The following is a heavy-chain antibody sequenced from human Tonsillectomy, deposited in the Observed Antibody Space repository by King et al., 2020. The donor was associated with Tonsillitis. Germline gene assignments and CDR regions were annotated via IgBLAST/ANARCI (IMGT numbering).Heavy chain of an antibody. CDR3: AKGSRNYYDFWSGYPDY. CDR1: GFTFSCYG. D-gene: IGHD3-3*01. Sequence: VQLVQSGGGVVQPGRSLRLSCAASGFTFSCYGMHWVRQAPGKGLEWVAVISYDGSNKYYADSVNGRFTISSDNSKNTLYLQMNSLRAEDTAVYYCAKGSRNYYDFWSGYPDYWGQGTLVTVSS. CDR2: ISYDGSNK. V-gene: IGHV3-30*18. J-gene: IGHJ4*02.